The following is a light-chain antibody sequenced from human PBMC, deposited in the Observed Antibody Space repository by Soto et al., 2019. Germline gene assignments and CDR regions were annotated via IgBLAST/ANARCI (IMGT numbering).Light chain of an antibody. CDR1: QTVGSTF. CDR2: STS. CDR3: QHYGDSLTWT. Sequence: EAVLTQSPGTLSLSPGDRATLSCRASQTVGSTFVAWYQQRPGQAPRLLIYSTSSRATGIPDRFTGAGSGTGFTLPISSMEPEDFALYYCQHYGDSLTWTFGQGTRVEIK. V-gene: IGKV3-20*01. J-gene: IGKJ1*01.